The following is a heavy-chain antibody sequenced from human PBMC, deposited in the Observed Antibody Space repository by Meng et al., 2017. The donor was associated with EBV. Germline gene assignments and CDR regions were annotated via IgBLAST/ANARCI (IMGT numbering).Heavy chain of an antibody. CDR1: GGPFRYYA. CDR2: FLPRLGAP. J-gene: IGHJ4*02. D-gene: IGHD3-10*01. Sequence: QVQLGQSGAGVKKPGSSVKVSCKTSGGPFRYYAISWVRQAPGQGLEWLGGFLPRLGAPNYAQKFHGRVKITADESTSTHYMDLSSLRSEDTAMYYCASESGRGYTPDYWGQGTLVTVSS. CDR3: ASESGRGYTPDY. V-gene: IGHV1-69*01.